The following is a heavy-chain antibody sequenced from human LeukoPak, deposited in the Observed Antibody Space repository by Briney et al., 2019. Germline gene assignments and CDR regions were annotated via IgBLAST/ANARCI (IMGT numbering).Heavy chain of an antibody. V-gene: IGHV3-74*01. CDR3: ARASPRIAAAGTGRAFDI. Sequence: GGSLRLSCAASGFTFSSYWMHWVRQAPGKGLVWVSRINSDGSSTSYADSVKGRFTISRDNAKNTLYLQMNSLRPEDTAVYCCARASPRIAAAGTGRAFDIWGQGTMVTVSS. CDR1: GFTFSSYW. J-gene: IGHJ3*02. CDR2: INSDGSST. D-gene: IGHD6-13*01.